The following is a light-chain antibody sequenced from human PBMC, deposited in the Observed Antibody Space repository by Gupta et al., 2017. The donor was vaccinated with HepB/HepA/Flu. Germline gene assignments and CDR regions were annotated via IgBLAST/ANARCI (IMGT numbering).Light chain of an antibody. CDR1: QSISSTN. V-gene: IGKV3-20*01. J-gene: IGKJ1*01. CDR3: QQDGSSPWT. CDR2: GAS. Sequence: EIVLTQSPGTLSLSPGERATLSCRASQSISSTNLAWYQQMPGQAPRLLIYGASSRATGIPDRFSGSGSGTDFTLTISRLEPEDFAVYYCQQDGSSPWTFGQGTKVEIK.